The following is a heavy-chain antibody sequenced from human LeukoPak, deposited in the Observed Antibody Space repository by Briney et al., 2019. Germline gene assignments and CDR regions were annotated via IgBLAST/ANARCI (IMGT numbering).Heavy chain of an antibody. D-gene: IGHD2-2*01. CDR3: ARGVHCSSTSCYDILTGYYIY. V-gene: IGHV3-21*01. CDR1: GFTFSSYS. Sequence: GSLRLSCAASGFTFSSYSMNWVRQAPGKGLEWVSSISSSSSYIYYADSVKGRFTISRDNSKNTLYLQMNSLRAEDTAVYYCARGVHCSSTSCYDILTGYYIYWGQGTLVTVSS. J-gene: IGHJ4*02. CDR2: ISSSSSYI.